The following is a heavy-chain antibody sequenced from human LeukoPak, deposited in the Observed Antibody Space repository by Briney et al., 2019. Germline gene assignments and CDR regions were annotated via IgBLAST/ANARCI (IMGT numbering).Heavy chain of an antibody. J-gene: IGHJ5*02. V-gene: IGHV1-2*02. CDR1: GYTFTSYY. CDR2: INPNSGGT. CDR3: ARDLGDGYNLRNWFDP. Sequence: ASVKVSCKASGYTFTSYYMHWVRQAPGQGLEWMGWINPNSGGTNYAQKFQGRVTMTRDTSISTAYMELSRLRSDDTAVYYCARDLGDGYNLRNWFDPWGQGTLVTVSS. D-gene: IGHD5-24*01.